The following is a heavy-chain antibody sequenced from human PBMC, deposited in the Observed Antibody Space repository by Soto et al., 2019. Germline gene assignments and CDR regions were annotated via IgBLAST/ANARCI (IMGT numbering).Heavy chain of an antibody. CDR1: GFTFDDYA. CDR2: ISWSSGNI. V-gene: IGHV3-9*01. Sequence: EVHLVESGRGLVQPGRSLRLCCAASGFTFDDYAMHWVRQVPGKGLEWVSSISWSSGNIVYADSVKGRFTISRDSANNSLYLQMNSLKTEDTALYYCAKGAVTSIFAYFDYWGQGTLVTVSS. CDR3: AKGAVTSIFAYFDY. D-gene: IGHD3-3*01. J-gene: IGHJ4*02.